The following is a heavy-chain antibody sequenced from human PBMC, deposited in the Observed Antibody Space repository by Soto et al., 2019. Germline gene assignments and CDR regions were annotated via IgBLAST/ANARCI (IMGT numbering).Heavy chain of an antibody. J-gene: IGHJ6*02. V-gene: IGHV4-34*01. CDR1: GGSFSGYY. CDR2: INHSGST. Sequence: KSSETLSLTCAVYGGSFSGYYWSWIRQPPGKGLEWIGEINHSGSTNYNPSLKSRVTISVDTSKNQFSLKLSSVTAADTAVYYCARKRQLVYYYYGMDVWGQGTTVTVSS. CDR3: ARKRQLVYYYYGMDV. D-gene: IGHD6-6*01.